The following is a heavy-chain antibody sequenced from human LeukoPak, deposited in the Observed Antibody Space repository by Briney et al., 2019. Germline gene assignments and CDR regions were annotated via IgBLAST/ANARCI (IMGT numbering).Heavy chain of an antibody. J-gene: IGHJ6*04. V-gene: IGHV1-3*01. D-gene: IGHD3-10*01. Sequence: ASVKVSCKASGYTFTSYAMHWVRQAPGQRLEWMGWISAGNGNTKYSQKFQGRVTITRDTSASTAYMELSSLRSEDTAVYYCARFRYGSGNQDYGMDVWGKGTTVTVSS. CDR1: GYTFTSYA. CDR2: ISAGNGNT. CDR3: ARFRYGSGNQDYGMDV.